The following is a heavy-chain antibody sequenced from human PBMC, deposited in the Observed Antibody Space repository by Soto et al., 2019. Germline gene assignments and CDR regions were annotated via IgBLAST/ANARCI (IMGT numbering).Heavy chain of an antibody. J-gene: IGHJ4*02. CDR1: GGTFSSYA. Sequence: QVQLVQSGAEVKKPGSSVKFSCKASGGTFSSYAISWVRQAPGQGLEWMGGIIPIFGQANYAQKFQGRVTITADESTSTAYMELSSLRSEDTAVYYCAVPIMCGGYRASARYYFDYWGQGTLVTVSS. V-gene: IGHV1-69*01. CDR2: IIPIFGQA. CDR3: AVPIMCGGYRASARYYFDY. D-gene: IGHD2-21*01.